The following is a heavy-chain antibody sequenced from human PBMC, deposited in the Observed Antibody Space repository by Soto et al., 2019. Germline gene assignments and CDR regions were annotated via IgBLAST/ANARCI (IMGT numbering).Heavy chain of an antibody. D-gene: IGHD6-6*01. J-gene: IGHJ1*01. CDR3: AKASIAARVSEYFQH. Sequence: SLRLSCAASGFTFDDYAMHWVRQAPGKGLEWVSGISWNSGSIGYADSVKGRFTISRDNAKNSLYLQMNSLRAEDTALYYCAKASIAARVSEYFQHWGQGTLVNVSS. V-gene: IGHV3-9*01. CDR1: GFTFDDYA. CDR2: ISWNSGSI.